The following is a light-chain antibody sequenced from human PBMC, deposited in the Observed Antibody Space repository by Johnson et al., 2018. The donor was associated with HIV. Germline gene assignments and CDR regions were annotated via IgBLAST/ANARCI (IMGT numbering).Light chain of an antibody. J-gene: IGLJ1*01. CDR3: GTWDSSLSAGGV. CDR2: DDY. CDR1: SSNIGNNY. V-gene: IGLV1-51*01. Sequence: QSVLTQPPSVSAAPGQKVAISCSGSSSNIGNNYVSWYQQLPGTAPKLLIYDDYKRPSGIPDRFSGSKSGTSATLDITGLQTGDEADYYCGTWDSSLSAGGVFGTGTKVTVL.